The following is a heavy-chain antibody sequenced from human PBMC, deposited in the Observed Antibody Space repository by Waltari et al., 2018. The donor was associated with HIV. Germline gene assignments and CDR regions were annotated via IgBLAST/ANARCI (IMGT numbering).Heavy chain of an antibody. Sequence: QVQLQESGPGLVKSSETLSLTCAVPGYSLSSGYYWGWFRQPPGKGLEWIGIIHHSGSTYYNPSLKSRVTISADTSNNQFSLKVSSVTAADTAVYYCARGQGLGTFDCWGQGTLVTVSS. V-gene: IGHV4-38-2*01. CDR3: ARGQGLGTFDC. D-gene: IGHD6-19*01. CDR1: GYSLSSGYY. CDR2: IHHSGST. J-gene: IGHJ4*02.